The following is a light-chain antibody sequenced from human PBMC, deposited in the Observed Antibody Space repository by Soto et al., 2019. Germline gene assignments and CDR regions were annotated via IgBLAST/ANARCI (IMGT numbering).Light chain of an antibody. Sequence: IVMSQSPATLSVSPGERATLSCRASQSVSSNLAWYQQKPGQAPRLHIYGASTRATGIPARFSGSGSGTEFTLTISSLQSEDFAVYYCQQYNNWPRTFGQGTKVDIK. CDR2: GAS. CDR3: QQYNNWPRT. V-gene: IGKV3-15*01. J-gene: IGKJ1*01. CDR1: QSVSSN.